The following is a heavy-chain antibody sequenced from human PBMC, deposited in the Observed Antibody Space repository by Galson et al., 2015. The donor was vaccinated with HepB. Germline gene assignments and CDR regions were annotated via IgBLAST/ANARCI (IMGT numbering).Heavy chain of an antibody. CDR3: AKDSRRLNYGMDV. Sequence: SLRLSCAASGFTFSSYAMSWVRQAPGKGLEWVSAISGSGGSTYYADSVKGRFTISRDNSKNTLYLQMNSLRAEDTAVYYCAKDSRRLNYGMDVWGQGTTVTVSS. J-gene: IGHJ6*02. V-gene: IGHV3-23*01. CDR1: GFTFSSYA. CDR2: ISGSGGST.